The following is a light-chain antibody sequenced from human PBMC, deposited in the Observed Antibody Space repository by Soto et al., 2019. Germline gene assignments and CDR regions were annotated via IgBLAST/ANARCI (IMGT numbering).Light chain of an antibody. V-gene: IGKV1-39*01. J-gene: IGKJ5*01. CDR1: QSISSF. CDR2: AAS. Sequence: DIQMTQSPSSLSASVGDRVTITCRASQSISSFLNWYQHKPGKAPKLLIYAASSLQSGVPSRFSGSGSETDFTLTISSLQPEDFATYYCQQSYSPAITFGQGTRLEIK. CDR3: QQSYSPAIT.